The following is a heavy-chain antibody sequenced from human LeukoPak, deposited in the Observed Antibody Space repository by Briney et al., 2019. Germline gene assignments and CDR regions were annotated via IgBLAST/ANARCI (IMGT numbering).Heavy chain of an antibody. CDR3: ARHTSGWHDAFDI. CDR1: GGSISSSSYY. Sequence: AETLSLTCTVSGGSISSSSYYWGWIRQPPGKGLEWIGSIYYSGSTYYNPSLKSRVTISVDTPKSQFSLRLSSVTAADTAVYYCARHTSGWHDAFDIWGQGTMVTVSS. J-gene: IGHJ3*02. CDR2: IYYSGST. D-gene: IGHD6-19*01. V-gene: IGHV4-39*01.